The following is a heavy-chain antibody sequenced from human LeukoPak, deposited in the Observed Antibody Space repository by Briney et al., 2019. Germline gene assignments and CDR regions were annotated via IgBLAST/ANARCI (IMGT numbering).Heavy chain of an antibody. D-gene: IGHD3-9*01. Sequence: QAGGSLRLSCAASGFTFSTYPMHWVRQAPDKGLEWVAIISHHGSNEYYADSVKGRFTISRDNSQNTVYLQMNNPRVQDTAIYYCARVHDTTGYYRYFDSWGQGTLVTVSS. CDR2: ISHHGSNE. CDR1: GFTFSTYP. V-gene: IGHV3-30*14. CDR3: ARVHDTTGYYRYFDS. J-gene: IGHJ4*02.